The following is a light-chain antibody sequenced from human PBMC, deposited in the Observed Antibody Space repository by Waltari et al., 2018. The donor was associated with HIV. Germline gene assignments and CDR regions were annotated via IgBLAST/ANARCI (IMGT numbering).Light chain of an antibody. Sequence: QLVLTQSPSASLGASVNLTCILSSGHSSFAIEWHQQQPEKGPRFLVKVNGDGSHNKGEGVPSHFSGSSSGAERYLTISSLQSEDEADYYCQTWGTGIWVFGGGTKLTVL. CDR2: VNGDGSH. V-gene: IGLV4-69*01. J-gene: IGLJ3*02. CDR1: SGHSSFA. CDR3: QTWGTGIWV.